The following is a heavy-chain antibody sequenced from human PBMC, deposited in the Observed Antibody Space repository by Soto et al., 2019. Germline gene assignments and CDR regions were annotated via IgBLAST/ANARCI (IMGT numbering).Heavy chain of an antibody. V-gene: IGHV4-30-2*01. J-gene: IGHJ2*01. Sequence: QLQLQESGSGLVKPSQTLSLTCAVSGGSISSGGYSWSWLRQPPGKGLVWSGYIFHSGSTYYNPSLKRRVTMSVEGCKNHFSLELSSVTAADTAVYYCARAGGRGSPDWHFNVWGRGTLVTGSS. CDR2: IFHSGST. CDR3: ARAGGRGSPDWHFNV. D-gene: IGHD1-26*01. CDR1: GGSISSGGYS.